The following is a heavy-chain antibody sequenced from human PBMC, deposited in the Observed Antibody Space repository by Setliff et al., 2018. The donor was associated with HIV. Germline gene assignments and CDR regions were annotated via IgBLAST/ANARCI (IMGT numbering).Heavy chain of an antibody. V-gene: IGHV4-30-4*01. Sequence: PSETLSLTCTVSGGSISSCDYYWSWIRQPPGKGLEWIGYTYYSGYTQYNPSLKSRVTISVDTSKNQFSLKLRSVSAADTAVYYCARASSGYLIVHYWGQGTLVTVSS. D-gene: IGHD3-22*01. CDR3: ARASSGYLIVHY. J-gene: IGHJ4*02. CDR2: TYYSGYT. CDR1: GGSISSCDYY.